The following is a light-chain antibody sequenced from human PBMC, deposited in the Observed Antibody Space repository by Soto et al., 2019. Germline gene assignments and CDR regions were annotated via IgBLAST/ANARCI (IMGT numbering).Light chain of an antibody. J-gene: IGKJ1*01. Sequence: DIQMTQSPSTLSASVGDRVTITCRASQSISSWLAWYQQKPGKAPKLLIYDASSLESGVPSRFSGSASGTEFTLTISSLQPDDFATYYCQQYNSYRTFGQGTKVDI. V-gene: IGKV1-5*01. CDR2: DAS. CDR1: QSISSW. CDR3: QQYNSYRT.